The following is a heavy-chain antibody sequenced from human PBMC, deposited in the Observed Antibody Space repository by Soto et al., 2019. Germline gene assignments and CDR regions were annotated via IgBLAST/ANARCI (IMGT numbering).Heavy chain of an antibody. Sequence: QMQLVQSGPEVKKPGTSVKVSCKASGFTFTSSAVQWVRQARGQRLEWIGWIVVGSGNTNYALKFQERVTITRDMSTSTAYMELSSLRSEDTAVYYCAADPYCISTSCYFDYWGQGTLVTVSS. D-gene: IGHD2-2*01. CDR1: GFTFTSSA. CDR3: AADPYCISTSCYFDY. CDR2: IVVGSGNT. J-gene: IGHJ4*02. V-gene: IGHV1-58*01.